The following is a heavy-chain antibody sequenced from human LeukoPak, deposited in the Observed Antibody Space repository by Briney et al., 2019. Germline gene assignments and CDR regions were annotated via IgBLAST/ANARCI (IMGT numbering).Heavy chain of an antibody. CDR1: GYSISSGYY. D-gene: IGHD3-10*01. V-gene: IGHV4-38-2*01. CDR3: ARSDMVSYFFDY. Sequence: SETLSLTCAVSGYSISSGYYWGWIRQPPGKGLEWIGSIYHSGSTLYNPSLKSRVTISLDTSKNQFSLKLSSVTAADTAVYYCARSDMVSYFFDYWGQGTLVTVSS. CDR2: IYHSGST. J-gene: IGHJ4*02.